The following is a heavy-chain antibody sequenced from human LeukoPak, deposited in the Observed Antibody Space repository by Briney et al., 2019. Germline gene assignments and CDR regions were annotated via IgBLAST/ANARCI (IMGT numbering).Heavy chain of an antibody. CDR3: GGGATPGVF. CDR1: GGSFSGYY. V-gene: IGHV4-34*01. Sequence: SETLSLTCGVYGGSFSGYYWTWIRQPPGKGLEWIGEINHSGSTNYIPSLKSRVTMSLDTSKNHFSLKLTSVPPADTAVYCRGGGATPGVFWGERTLVTVSS. D-gene: IGHD3-10*01. J-gene: IGHJ4*02. CDR2: INHSGST.